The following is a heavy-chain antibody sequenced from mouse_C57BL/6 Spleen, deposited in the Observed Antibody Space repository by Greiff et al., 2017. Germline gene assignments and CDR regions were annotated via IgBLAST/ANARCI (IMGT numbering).Heavy chain of an antibody. J-gene: IGHJ3*01. V-gene: IGHV5-4*03. CDR2: ISDGGSYT. CDR3: ARALRRGFAY. CDR1: GFTFSSYA. Sequence: EVKLQESGGGLVKPGGSLKLSCAASGFTFSSYAMSWVRQTPEKRLEWVATISDGGSYTYYPDNVKGRFTISRDNAKNNLYLQMSHLKSEDTAMYYCARALRRGFAYWGQGTLVTVSA. D-gene: IGHD2-12*01.